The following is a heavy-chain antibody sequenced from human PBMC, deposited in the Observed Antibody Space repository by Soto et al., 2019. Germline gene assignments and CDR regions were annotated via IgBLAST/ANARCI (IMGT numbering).Heavy chain of an antibody. Sequence: SETLSLTCAAHNGSFTDYFWTWIRQSPGKGLEWIGEINHRGGATYNPSLRSRVTISIDTSKNHFSLSLRSLTAADTAVYYCVARGMTYDFLSAHNTFAPWCHGTLVTVS. CDR1: NGSFTDYF. CDR2: INHRGGA. V-gene: IGHV4-34*01. J-gene: IGHJ2*01. D-gene: IGHD3-3*01. CDR3: VARGMTYDFLSAHNTFAP.